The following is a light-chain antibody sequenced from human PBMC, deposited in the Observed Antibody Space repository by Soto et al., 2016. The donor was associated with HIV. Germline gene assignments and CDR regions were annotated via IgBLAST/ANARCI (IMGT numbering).Light chain of an antibody. CDR3: QQYDNLPPHT. J-gene: IGKJ4*01. CDR1: QDISSY. CDR2: GAS. V-gene: IGKV1-33*01. Sequence: DIQMTQSPSSLSASVGDRVTITCQASQDISSYLNWYQQKPGKAPKLLIYGASNLETGVPSRFSGSGSGKDFTFTISSLQPEDIATYYCQQYDNLPPHTFGGGTKGGDQT.